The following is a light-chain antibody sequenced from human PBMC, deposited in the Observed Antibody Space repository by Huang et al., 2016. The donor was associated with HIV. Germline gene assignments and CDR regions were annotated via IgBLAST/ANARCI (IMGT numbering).Light chain of an antibody. CDR1: QSVSSSY. J-gene: IGKJ2*01. Sequence: EIVLTQSPGTLSLSPGERAPLSCRGSQSVSSSYLGVDQQKPGHAPRRLIAGTASRATGIPDRVSGSGSGTDFTLTITVLQPEDFAVYYCQQDGSSLHTFGQGTKVEIK. CDR2: GTA. V-gene: IGKV3-20*01. CDR3: QQDGSSLHT.